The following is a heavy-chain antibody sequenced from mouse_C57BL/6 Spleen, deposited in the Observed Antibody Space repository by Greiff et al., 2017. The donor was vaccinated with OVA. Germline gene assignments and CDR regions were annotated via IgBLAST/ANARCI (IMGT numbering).Heavy chain of an antibody. CDR1: GYTFTSYW. CDR3: ARGGYYGPGDY. J-gene: IGHJ2*01. Sequence: QVQLKQPGAELVMPGASVKLSCKASGYTFTSYWMHWVKQRPGQGLEWIGEIDPSDSYTNYNQKFKGKSTLTVDKSSSTAYMQLSSLTSEDSAVYYCARGGYYGPGDYWGQGTTLTVSS. D-gene: IGHD1-1*01. V-gene: IGHV1-69*01. CDR2: IDPSDSYT.